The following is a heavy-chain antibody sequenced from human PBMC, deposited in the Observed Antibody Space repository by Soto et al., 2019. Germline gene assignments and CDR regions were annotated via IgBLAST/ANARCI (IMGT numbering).Heavy chain of an antibody. CDR3: TRHDPSGHPDY. CDR2: TRSRGHGYAT. J-gene: IGHJ4*02. V-gene: IGHV3-73*02. Sequence: EVQLVESGGGLVQPGGSLKLSCAASGFTFSDFTIHWVRQASGKGLEWVGRTRSRGHGYATEYAASVKGRFTISRDNAKNTAYLQMNSLKTDNTAVYYCTRHDPSGHPDYCAQGTLVTVSS. CDR1: GFTFSDFT.